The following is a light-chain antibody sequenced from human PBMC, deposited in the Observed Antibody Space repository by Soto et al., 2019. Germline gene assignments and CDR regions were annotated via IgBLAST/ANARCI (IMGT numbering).Light chain of an antibody. V-gene: IGLV2-14*01. CDR2: EVN. CDR3: SSFAGSPVV. J-gene: IGLJ2*01. Sequence: QSALTQPASVSGSPGQSITISCTGTSSDVGGYNYVSWYQQHPGKAPKLMIYEVNKRPSEVSNRFSGSRSDNTASLTISGLQPEDEADYYCSSFAGSPVVFGGGTKLTVL. CDR1: SSDVGGYNY.